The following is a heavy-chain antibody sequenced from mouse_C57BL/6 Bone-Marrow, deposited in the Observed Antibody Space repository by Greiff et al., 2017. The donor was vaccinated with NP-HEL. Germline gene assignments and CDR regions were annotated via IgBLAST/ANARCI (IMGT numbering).Heavy chain of an antibody. CDR1: GFTFSSYA. J-gene: IGHJ4*01. V-gene: IGHV5-4*01. CDR2: ISDGGSYT. Sequence: VQRVESGGGLVKPGGSLKLSCAASGFTFSSYAMSWVRQTPEKRLEWVATISDGGSYTYYPDNVKGRFTISRDNAKNNLYLQMSHLKSEDTAMYYCARDGAVVATNYAMDYWGQGTSVTVSS. D-gene: IGHD1-1*01. CDR3: ARDGAVVATNYAMDY.